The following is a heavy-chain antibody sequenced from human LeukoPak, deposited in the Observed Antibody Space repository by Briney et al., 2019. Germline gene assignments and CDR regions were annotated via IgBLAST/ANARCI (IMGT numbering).Heavy chain of an antibody. Sequence: GGSLRLSCAASGFTFDDYAMHWVRQAPGKGLEWVSGISWNSGSIGNADSVKGRFTISRDNAKNSLHLQMNSLRAEDTAVYYCAKDRRPYSSSWYYFDYWGQGTLVTVSS. J-gene: IGHJ4*02. V-gene: IGHV3-9*01. CDR3: AKDRRPYSSSWYYFDY. D-gene: IGHD6-13*01. CDR1: GFTFDDYA. CDR2: ISWNSGSI.